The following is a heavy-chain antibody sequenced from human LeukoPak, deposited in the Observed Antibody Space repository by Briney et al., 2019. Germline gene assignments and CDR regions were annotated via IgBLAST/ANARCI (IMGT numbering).Heavy chain of an antibody. Sequence: PSETLSLTCTVSGYSISSGYYWGWIRQPPGKGLEWIGNIYHSGSTYYNASLKSRVTISVDTSKNQFSLKLSSVTAADTAVYYCASGVVVITTRPFDYWGQGTLVTVSS. J-gene: IGHJ4*02. CDR3: ASGVVVITTRPFDY. CDR1: GYSISSGYY. V-gene: IGHV4-38-2*02. D-gene: IGHD3-22*01. CDR2: IYHSGST.